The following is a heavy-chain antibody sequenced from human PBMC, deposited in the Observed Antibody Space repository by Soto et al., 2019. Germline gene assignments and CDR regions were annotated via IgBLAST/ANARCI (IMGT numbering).Heavy chain of an antibody. J-gene: IGHJ6*03. CDR3: ARNYPDYDFWSGYYVGLGYYYLDV. CDR2: ISFTGDT. V-gene: IGHV4-61*08. Sequence: SETLSLTCTVSGDSVSGGGYYWTWIQQPPGKGLEWIGYISFTGDTTYNPSLRSRVTIAMHTSKNQFSLKLSSATAADTAVYYCARNYPDYDFWSGYYVGLGYYYLDVWGKGTTVTVSS. CDR1: GDSVSGGGYY. D-gene: IGHD3-3*01.